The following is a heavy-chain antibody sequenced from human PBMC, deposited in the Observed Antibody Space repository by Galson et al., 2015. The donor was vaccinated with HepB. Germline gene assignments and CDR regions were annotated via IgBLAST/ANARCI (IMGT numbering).Heavy chain of an antibody. J-gene: IGHJ6*03. CDR3: ARLVWLGRYMDV. CDR1: GFTVSSSY. D-gene: IGHD3-10*01. Sequence: SLRLSCAASGFTVSSSYVIWVRQAPGKRLEWVSLILAGGSTYYADSVNGRFTISRDNAKNTLSLQMNSLRAEGTAVYYCARLVWLGRYMDVWGKGTTVTGSS. CDR2: ILAGGST. V-gene: IGHV3-53*01.